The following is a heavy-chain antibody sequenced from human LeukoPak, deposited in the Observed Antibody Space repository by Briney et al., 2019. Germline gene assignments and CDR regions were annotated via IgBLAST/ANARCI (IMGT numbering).Heavy chain of an antibody. J-gene: IGHJ6*02. Sequence: GGSLRLSCAASGFTVNNNYMNWVRQAPGKGLEWVSVIYSGGSTYYTDSVKGRFTISRANSKNTLYLQMHSLRAEETAVYYCASRSRQQLPNHYGMDVSGQGTTVTVSS. V-gene: IGHV3-66*01. CDR1: GFTVNNNY. D-gene: IGHD6-13*01. CDR3: ASRSRQQLPNHYGMDV. CDR2: IYSGGST.